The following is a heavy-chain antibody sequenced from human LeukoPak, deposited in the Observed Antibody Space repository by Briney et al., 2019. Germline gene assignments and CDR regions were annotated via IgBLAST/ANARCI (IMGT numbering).Heavy chain of an antibody. D-gene: IGHD5-12*01. CDR1: GFTFSSYA. Sequence: GGSLRLSCAASGFTFSSYAMSWVRQAPGKGLEWVSAISGSGGSTYYADSVKGRFTISRDNSKNSLYLQMNSLRAEDTAVYYCAKDEKKSSWVVATIGGRGYYFDYWGQGTLVTVSS. J-gene: IGHJ4*02. V-gene: IGHV3-23*01. CDR2: ISGSGGST. CDR3: AKDEKKSSWVVATIGGRGYYFDY.